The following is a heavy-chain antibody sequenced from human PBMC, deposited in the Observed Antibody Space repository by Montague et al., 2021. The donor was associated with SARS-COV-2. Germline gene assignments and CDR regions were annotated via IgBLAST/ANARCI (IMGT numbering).Heavy chain of an antibody. CDR1: SEAFNGYY. CDR3: AGGVYNRVIFVVSTRDCFDY. V-gene: IGHV4-34*01. J-gene: IGHJ4*02. D-gene: IGHD3-22*01. CDR2: VSHPGSA. Sequence: SETLSLTCAVYSEAFNGYYWTWVRQPPGEGLGWIGEVSHPGSAKYNPSLKGRVPISVDTYRKQFSLRLTSVNAAATATYYCAGGVYNRVIFVVSTRDCFDYWGQGTMVAVSA.